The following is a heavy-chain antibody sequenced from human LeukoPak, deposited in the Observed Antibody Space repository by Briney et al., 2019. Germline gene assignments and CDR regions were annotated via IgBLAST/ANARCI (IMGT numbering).Heavy chain of an antibody. CDR1: GGSFSGYY. V-gene: IGHV4-34*01. J-gene: IGHJ4*02. CDR2: INHSGST. Sequence: NSSETLSLTCAVYGGSFSGYYWIWIRQPPGKGLEWIGEINHSGSTNYNPSLKSRVTISVDTSKNQFSLKLSSVTAADTAVYYCARLYSSGWYDYWGQGTLVTVSS. D-gene: IGHD6-19*01. CDR3: ARLYSSGWYDY.